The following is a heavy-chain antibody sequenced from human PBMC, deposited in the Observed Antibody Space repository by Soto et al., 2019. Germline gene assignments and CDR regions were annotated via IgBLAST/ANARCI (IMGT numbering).Heavy chain of an antibody. CDR2: IYSSGST. Sequence: SETLSLTCTVSGGSISGYYWSWIRQPPGKGLQWIGYIYSSGSTNYNPSLKSRVTISVDTSKNQFSLNLSSVTAADTAVYYCARQRRDFDYWGQGSLVTVS. V-gene: IGHV4-59*08. CDR3: ARQRRDFDY. J-gene: IGHJ4*02. CDR1: GGSISGYY.